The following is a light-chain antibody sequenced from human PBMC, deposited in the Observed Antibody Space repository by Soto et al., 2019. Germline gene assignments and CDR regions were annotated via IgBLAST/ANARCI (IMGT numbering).Light chain of an antibody. J-gene: IGLJ1*01. CDR2: DVT. Sequence: QSALTQPASVSGSPGQSIAISCTGTSSDVGTYDIVSWYQQHPGKVPKLIIYDVTIRPSGVSDRFSGSKSGNTASLTISGLQSEDEADYYCPSYTTSGTHVFGTGTKVTVL. CDR1: SSDVGTYDI. CDR3: PSYTTSGTHV. V-gene: IGLV2-14*02.